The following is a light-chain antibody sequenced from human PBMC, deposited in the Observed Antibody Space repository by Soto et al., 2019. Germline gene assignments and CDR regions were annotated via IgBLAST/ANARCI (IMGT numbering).Light chain of an antibody. V-gene: IGKV1-33*01. CDR2: NAS. J-gene: IGKJ5*01. CDR3: QQYYNLPIT. Sequence: DVQMSQSPSSLYASVGDRVTITCQARQDIKTYLNWYQRKTGKAPKLMISNASSLQAGDPSRFSGGGSGTYFTFTISSLQPEDIETYYCQQYYNLPITFGQGTRLEIK. CDR1: QDIKTY.